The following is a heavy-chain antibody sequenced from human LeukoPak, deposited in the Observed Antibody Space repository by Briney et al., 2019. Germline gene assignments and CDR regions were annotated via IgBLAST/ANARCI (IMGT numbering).Heavy chain of an antibody. CDR1: GGSFSGYY. J-gene: IGHJ3*02. Sequence: SETLSLTCAVYGGSFSGYYWSWIRQPPGKGLEWIGEINHSGSTNYNPSLKSRVTISVDTSKNQFSLKLSSVTAADTAVYYCARLPPVRDAFDIWGQGTMVTVSS. V-gene: IGHV4-34*01. CDR2: INHSGST. CDR3: ARLPPVRDAFDI. D-gene: IGHD3-10*01.